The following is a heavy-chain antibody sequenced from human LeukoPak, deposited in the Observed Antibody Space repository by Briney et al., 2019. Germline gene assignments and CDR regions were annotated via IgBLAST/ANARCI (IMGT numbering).Heavy chain of an antibody. CDR3: ARISSGVPLDAFDI. V-gene: IGHV4-59*08. D-gene: IGHD6-19*01. J-gene: IGHJ3*02. Sequence: SETLSLTCTVSGGSISSYYWSWIRQPPGKGLEWIGYIYYSGGTNYNPSLKSRVTISVDTSKNQFSLKLSSVTAADTAVYYCARISSGVPLDAFDIWGQGTMVTVSS. CDR2: IYYSGGT. CDR1: GGSISSYY.